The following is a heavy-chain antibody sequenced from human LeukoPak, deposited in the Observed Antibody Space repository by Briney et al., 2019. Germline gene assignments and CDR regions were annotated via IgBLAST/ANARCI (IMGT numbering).Heavy chain of an antibody. Sequence: GRSLRLSCAASGFTFSNYGMHWVRQAPGKGLEWVTVISFDGSNQYYADSVKGRFTISRDNSKNTLYLQMNSLRAEDTAVYYCARDLIVGANHDAFDIWGQRTMVTVSS. CDR1: GFTFSNYG. D-gene: IGHD1-26*01. J-gene: IGHJ3*02. CDR2: ISFDGSNQ. V-gene: IGHV3-30*03. CDR3: ARDLIVGANHDAFDI.